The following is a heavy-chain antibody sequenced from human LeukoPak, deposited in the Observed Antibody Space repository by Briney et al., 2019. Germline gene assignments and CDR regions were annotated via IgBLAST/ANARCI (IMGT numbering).Heavy chain of an antibody. J-gene: IGHJ5*02. Sequence: SETLSLTCAVYGVSFSGYYWSWIRQPPGKGLEWIGEINHSGSTNYNPSLKSRVTISVDTSKNQFSLKLSSVTAADTAVYYCARGVTIFGVVIIPARRNWFDPWGQGTLVTVSS. D-gene: IGHD3-3*01. CDR3: ARGVTIFGVVIIPARRNWFDP. CDR2: INHSGST. CDR1: GVSFSGYY. V-gene: IGHV4-34*01.